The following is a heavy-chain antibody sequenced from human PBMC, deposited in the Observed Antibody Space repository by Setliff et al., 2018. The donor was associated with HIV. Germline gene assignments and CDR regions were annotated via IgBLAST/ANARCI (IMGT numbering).Heavy chain of an antibody. CDR1: GFTFSSYW. V-gene: IGHV3-7*01. D-gene: IGHD3-22*01. CDR3: ARVYDSSGYSLSIPGY. Sequence: GESLRLSCAASGFTFSSYWMSCVRQAPGKGLEWVANIKQDGSEKYYVDSVKGRFTISRDNAKNSLYLQMNSLRAEDTAVYYCARVYDSSGYSLSIPGYWGQGTLVTVSS. J-gene: IGHJ4*01. CDR2: IKQDGSEK.